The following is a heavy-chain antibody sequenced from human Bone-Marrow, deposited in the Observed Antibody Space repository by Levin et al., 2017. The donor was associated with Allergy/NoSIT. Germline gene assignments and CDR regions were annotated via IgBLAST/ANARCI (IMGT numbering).Heavy chain of an antibody. CDR2: ISATSSYE. J-gene: IGHJ6*03. CDR1: GFTFSSYA. Sequence: KSGGSLRLSCAASGFTFSSYAMIWVRQAPGKGLEWVSLISATSSYEYAADSVKGRFTISRDNAKNSLYLQLNSLRAEDTAVYYCARGGLHPDYYSYMDVWGKGTTVTVSS. V-gene: IGHV3-21*01. D-gene: IGHD4-11*01. CDR3: ARGGLHPDYYSYMDV.